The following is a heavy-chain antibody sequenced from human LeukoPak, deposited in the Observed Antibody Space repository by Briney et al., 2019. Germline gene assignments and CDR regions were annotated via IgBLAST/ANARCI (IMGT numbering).Heavy chain of an antibody. Sequence: SVKVSCKASGGTFSSYAISWVRQAPGQGLEWMGGIIPIFGTANYAQKFQGRVTITADESTSTAYMELSSLRSEDTAVYYCARESRDSSSWYDAFDIWGQGTMVTVSS. CDR2: IIPIFGTA. CDR1: GGTFSSYA. D-gene: IGHD6-13*01. V-gene: IGHV1-69*13. CDR3: ARESRDSSSWYDAFDI. J-gene: IGHJ3*02.